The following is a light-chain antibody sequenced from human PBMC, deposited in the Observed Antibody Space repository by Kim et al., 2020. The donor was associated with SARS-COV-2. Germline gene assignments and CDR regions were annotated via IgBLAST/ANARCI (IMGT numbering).Light chain of an antibody. V-gene: IGLV1-47*01. CDR1: RSNIGSNY. CDR2: RNN. Sequence: GQRVTISCSGSRSNIGSNYVYWYQQLPGTAPKLLISRNNQRPSGGPDRFSGSKSGTSASLAISGLRSEDEADYYCAAWDDSLSGRVFGGGTQLTVL. CDR3: AAWDDSLSGRV. J-gene: IGLJ3*02.